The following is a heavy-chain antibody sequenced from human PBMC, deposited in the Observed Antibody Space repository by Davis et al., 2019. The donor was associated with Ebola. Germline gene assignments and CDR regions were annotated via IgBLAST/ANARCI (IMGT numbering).Heavy chain of an antibody. Sequence: SGPTLVKPTQTLTLTCTFSGFSLSTSGVGVGWIRQPPGKALEWLALIYWNDDKRYSPSLKSRLTITKDTSKNQVVLTMTNMDPVDTATYYCAHSTLRLWFGELLYTDRGVFDPWGQGTLVTVSS. CDR2: IYWNDDK. D-gene: IGHD3-10*01. CDR1: GFSLSTSGVG. J-gene: IGHJ5*02. CDR3: AHSTLRLWFGELLYTDRGVFDP. V-gene: IGHV2-5*01.